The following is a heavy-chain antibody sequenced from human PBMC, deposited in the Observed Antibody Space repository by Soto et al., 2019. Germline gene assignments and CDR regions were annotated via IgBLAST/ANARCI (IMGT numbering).Heavy chain of an antibody. Sequence: AGGSLRLSCAASGFTFSSYWMSWVRQAPGKGLGWVANIKQDGSEKYYVDSVKGRFTISRDNAKNSLYLQMNSLRAEDTAVYYCARERTIVPGTDAFDIWGQGTMVTVSS. CDR3: ARERTIVPGTDAFDI. J-gene: IGHJ3*02. CDR1: GFTFSSYW. CDR2: IKQDGSEK. V-gene: IGHV3-7*01. D-gene: IGHD4-4*01.